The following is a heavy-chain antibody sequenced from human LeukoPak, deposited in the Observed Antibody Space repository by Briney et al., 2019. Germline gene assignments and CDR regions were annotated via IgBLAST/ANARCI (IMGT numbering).Heavy chain of an antibody. D-gene: IGHD3-10*01. CDR3: ATYNRATMVRGVIRPPFDY. CDR1: GYTLTELS. Sequence: GASVKVSCKVSGYTLTELSMHWVRQAPGKGLEWVGGFDPEDGETIYAQKFQGRVTMTEDTSTDTAYMELSSLRSEDTAVYYCATYNRATMVRGVIRPPFDYWGQGTLVTVSS. CDR2: FDPEDGET. V-gene: IGHV1-24*01. J-gene: IGHJ4*02.